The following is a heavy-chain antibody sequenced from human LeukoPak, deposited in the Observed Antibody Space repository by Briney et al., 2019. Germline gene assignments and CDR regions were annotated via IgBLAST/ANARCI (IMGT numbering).Heavy chain of an antibody. CDR3: AKTTVTSEEYFYYYMDV. Sequence: GSSVKVSCKTSGCTFTSYGLSWVRQAPGQGLEWMGWIITYNGNTYYSQKLQGRVTMTTDTSTSTAYMELRSLRSDDTAVYYCAKTTVTSEEYFYYYMDVWGKGTTVTVSS. J-gene: IGHJ6*03. D-gene: IGHD4-17*01. CDR2: IITYNGNT. V-gene: IGHV1-18*01. CDR1: GCTFTSYG.